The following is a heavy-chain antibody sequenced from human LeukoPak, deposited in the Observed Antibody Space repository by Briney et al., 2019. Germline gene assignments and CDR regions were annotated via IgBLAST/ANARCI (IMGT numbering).Heavy chain of an antibody. D-gene: IGHD4-17*01. Sequence: SETLSLTCTVSGGSISSYYWSWIRQPPGKGLEWIGEIYHSGSTNYNPSLKSRVTISIDKSKNQFSLKLSSVTAADTAVYYCARGDYEYFQHWGQGTLVTVSS. CDR1: GGSISSYY. CDR2: IYHSGST. J-gene: IGHJ1*01. CDR3: ARGDYEYFQH. V-gene: IGHV4-59*12.